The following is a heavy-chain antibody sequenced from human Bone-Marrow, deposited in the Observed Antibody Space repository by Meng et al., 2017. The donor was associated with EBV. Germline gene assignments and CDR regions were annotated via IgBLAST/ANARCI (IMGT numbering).Heavy chain of an antibody. CDR2: ISNSGTTI. CDR3: ARGSGRWTFDY. V-gene: IGHV3-11*01. D-gene: IGHD1-26*01. Sequence: VQLVESGGGLVKPGGSLRLSCAASGFTFSDSYMTWIRQTPGKGLEWISYISNSGTTIKYADSVKGRFTISRDNAKNSLYLQLNSLRVDDTAVYYCARGSGRWTFDYWGQGTLVTVSS. J-gene: IGHJ4*02. CDR1: GFTFSDSY.